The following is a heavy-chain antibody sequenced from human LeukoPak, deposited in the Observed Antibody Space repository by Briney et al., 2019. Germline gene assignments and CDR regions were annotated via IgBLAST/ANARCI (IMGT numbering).Heavy chain of an antibody. V-gene: IGHV3-64*01. D-gene: IGHD3-10*01. CDR3: ARGLYYGSGQYYFDY. CDR1: GFTFSSSY. Sequence: PGGSLRLSCAASGFTFSSSYMHWVRQAPGKGLEYVSAISPSGDSTYYTNSVKGRFTISRDNSKNTLFLQVGSLTAEDMAVYYCARGLYYGSGQYYFDYWGQGTLVAVSS. J-gene: IGHJ4*02. CDR2: ISPSGDST.